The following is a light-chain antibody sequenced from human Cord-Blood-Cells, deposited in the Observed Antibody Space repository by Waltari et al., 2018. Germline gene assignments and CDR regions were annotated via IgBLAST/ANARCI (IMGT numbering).Light chain of an antibody. V-gene: IGLV2-23*02. CDR3: CSYAGSNWV. Sequence: QSALTQPASVSGSPGQSITISCTGTSSDVGSYNLVSWYQQHPGKAPKLMIYEVSKRPSGFSNRFSGSKSGNTASLTISGLQAEDEADYYCCSYAGSNWVFGGGTKLTVL. CDR1: SSDVGSYNL. CDR2: EVS. J-gene: IGLJ3*02.